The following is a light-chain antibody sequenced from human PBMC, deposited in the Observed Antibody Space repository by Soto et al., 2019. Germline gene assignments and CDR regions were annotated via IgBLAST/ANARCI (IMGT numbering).Light chain of an antibody. CDR2: GVS. J-gene: IGLJ1*01. Sequence: QSVLTHPASVSRSPGQSITISFSGTRSDIGSYNYVACYQQFPGKTPKILIYGVSNRPSVVSSRFSGSKSGNTASLKISGLKAEDEADYYCISYTGSRTSYVFGSWTKVTVL. CDR1: RSDIGSYNY. V-gene: IGLV2-14*01. CDR3: ISYTGSRTSYV.